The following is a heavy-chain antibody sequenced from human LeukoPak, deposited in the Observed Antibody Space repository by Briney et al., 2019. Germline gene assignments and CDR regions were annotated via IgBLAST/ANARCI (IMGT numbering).Heavy chain of an antibody. CDR1: GFTFSSYA. Sequence: GRSLRLSCAASGFTFSSYAMHWVRQAPGKGLEWVAVISYDGSNKYYADSVKGRFTISRDNSKNTLYLQMNSLRAEDTAVYYCARGLELLVIGPHAFDIWGQGTMVTVSS. CDR3: ARGLELLVIGPHAFDI. D-gene: IGHD1-7*01. V-gene: IGHV3-30-3*01. J-gene: IGHJ3*02. CDR2: ISYDGSNK.